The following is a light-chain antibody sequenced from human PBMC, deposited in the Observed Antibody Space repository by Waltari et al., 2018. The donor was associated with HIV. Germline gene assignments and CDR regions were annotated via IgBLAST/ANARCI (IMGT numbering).Light chain of an antibody. CDR1: SSDVGGYNY. CDR3: SSYTSSSLVV. V-gene: IGLV2-14*01. CDR2: EVS. J-gene: IGLJ2*01. Sequence: QSALTQPASVSGSPGQSITISCTGTSSDVGGYNYVSWYQQHPGKAPKLMIYEVSNRPSGVSNRFSGSKSGNTASLTISGLQAKDEADYYCSSYTSSSLVVFGGGTKLTVL.